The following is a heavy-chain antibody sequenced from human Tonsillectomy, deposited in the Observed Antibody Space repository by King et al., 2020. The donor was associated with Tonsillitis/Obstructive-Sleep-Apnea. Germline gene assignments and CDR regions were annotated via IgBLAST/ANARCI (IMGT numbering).Heavy chain of an antibody. CDR1: GFTFSSYW. V-gene: IGHV3-7*03. CDR2: IKRDGSEK. Sequence: VQLVESGGGLVPPGGSLRLSCAASGFTFSSYWMTWVRQAPGKGLEWVANIKRDGSEKYYVDSVKGRFTVFRDNAKNSLYLQMNSLRAEDTAVYYCARDPAVRRLDYWGQGTLVTVSS. D-gene: IGHD4-23*01. CDR3: ARDPAVRRLDY. J-gene: IGHJ4*02.